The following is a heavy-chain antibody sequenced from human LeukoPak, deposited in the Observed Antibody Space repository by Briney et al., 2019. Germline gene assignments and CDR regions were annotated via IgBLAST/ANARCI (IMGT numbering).Heavy chain of an antibody. V-gene: IGHV3-53*01. CDR3: ANLPTGKY. CDR1: GFTVSSNY. D-gene: IGHD2-8*02. J-gene: IGHJ4*02. Sequence: PGGSLRLSCAASGFTVSSNYMSWVRQAPGKGLEWVSVIYSGGSAYYADSLKGRFTISRDNSKNTLYLQMNSLTAKDTAVYYCANLPTGKYWGQGTLVTVSS. CDR2: IYSGGSA.